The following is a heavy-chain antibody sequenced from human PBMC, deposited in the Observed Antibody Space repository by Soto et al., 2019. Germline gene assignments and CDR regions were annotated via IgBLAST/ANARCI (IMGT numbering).Heavy chain of an antibody. CDR3: ARTRTYSGSYLYYFDY. V-gene: IGHV4-39*01. Sequence: SETLSLTCTVSGGSISSSSYYWGWIRQPPGKGLEWIGSIYYSGSTYYNPSLKSRVTISVDTSKNQFSLKLSSLTAADTAVYYCARTRTYSGSYLYYFDYWGQGTLVTVSS. D-gene: IGHD1-26*01. CDR2: IYYSGST. J-gene: IGHJ4*02. CDR1: GGSISSSSYY.